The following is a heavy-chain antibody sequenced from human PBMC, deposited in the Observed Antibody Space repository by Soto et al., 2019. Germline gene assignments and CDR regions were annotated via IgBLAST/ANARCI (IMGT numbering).Heavy chain of an antibody. CDR1: GASISSSY. D-gene: IGHD3-22*01. CDR3: ARGYYDSNGQSNTFDI. J-gene: IGHJ3*02. V-gene: IGHV4-59*01. CDR2: VHYSGGT. Sequence: SETLSLTCTVSGASISSSYWSWIRQTPGKGLEWIGYVHYSGGTKYNPSLKSRVTITVDTSKNQFSLKLRSVTAADTAVYYCARGYYDSNGQSNTFDIWGQGTMVT.